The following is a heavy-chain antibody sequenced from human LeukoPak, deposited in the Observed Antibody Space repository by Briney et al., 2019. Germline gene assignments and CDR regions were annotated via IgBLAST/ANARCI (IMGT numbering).Heavy chain of an antibody. Sequence: GESLKISCKGSGYIFTGYWIGWVRQMPGKGLEWMGTIYPGDSDTRYSPSFQGQVTISGDKSISIAYLQWSSLKASDTAMYYCTRVYYSSSSHHFDYWGQGTLVTVSS. CDR1: GYIFTGYW. CDR2: IYPGDSDT. V-gene: IGHV5-51*01. CDR3: TRVYYSSSSHHFDY. D-gene: IGHD6-6*01. J-gene: IGHJ4*02.